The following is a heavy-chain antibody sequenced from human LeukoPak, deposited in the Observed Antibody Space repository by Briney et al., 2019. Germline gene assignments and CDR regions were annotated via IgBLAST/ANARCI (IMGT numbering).Heavy chain of an antibody. V-gene: IGHV4-59*08. CDR1: GGSFSGYY. CDR2: IYYSGST. J-gene: IGHJ4*02. CDR3: ARVEEDQLLYSFEH. D-gene: IGHD2-2*02. Sequence: PSETLSLTCAVYGGSFSGYYWSWIRQPPGKGLEWIGYIYYSGSTNYNPSLKSRVTISVDTSKNQFSLKLSSVTAADTAVYYCARVEEDQLLYSFEHWGQGTLVTVSS.